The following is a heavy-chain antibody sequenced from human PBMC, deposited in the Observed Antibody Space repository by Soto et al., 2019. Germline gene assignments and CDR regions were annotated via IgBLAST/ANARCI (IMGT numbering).Heavy chain of an antibody. Sequence: SETLSLTCTVSGGSISSGGYYWSWIRQHPGKGLEWIGYIYYSGSTYYNPSLKSRVTISVDTSKNQFSLKLSSVTAADTAVYYCARVEVVLMVYAGWFDPWGQGTLVTVSS. D-gene: IGHD2-8*01. CDR1: GGSISSGGYY. CDR2: IYYSGST. CDR3: ARVEVVLMVYAGWFDP. J-gene: IGHJ5*02. V-gene: IGHV4-31*03.